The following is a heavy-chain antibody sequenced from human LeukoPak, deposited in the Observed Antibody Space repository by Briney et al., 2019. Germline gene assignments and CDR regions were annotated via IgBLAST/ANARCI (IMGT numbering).Heavy chain of an antibody. J-gene: IGHJ6*02. V-gene: IGHV3-33*01. CDR1: GFTFSSYG. CDR3: ARDCRGHGDYDYYGMDV. Sequence: GGSLRLPCAASGFTFSSYGMHWVRQAPGKGLEWVAVIWYDGSNKYYADSVKGRFTISRDNSKNTLYLQMNSLRAEDTAVYYCARDCRGHGDYDYYGMDVWGQGTTVTVSS. D-gene: IGHD4-17*01. CDR2: IWYDGSNK.